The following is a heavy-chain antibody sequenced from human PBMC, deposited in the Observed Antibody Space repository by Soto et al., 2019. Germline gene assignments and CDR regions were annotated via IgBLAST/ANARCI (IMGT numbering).Heavy chain of an antibody. D-gene: IGHD3-3*01. J-gene: IGHJ5*02. Sequence: ASVKVSFKAFGYTFTSYGIGWVRPAPGQGLEWMGWIRAYNGNTNYAQKLQGKVTMTTDTSTSTAYIELRSLRSDDTAVYYCARDYKRFLEWLNLTLFAPWGQGTLVTVSS. CDR1: GYTFTSYG. CDR2: IRAYNGNT. V-gene: IGHV1-18*01. CDR3: ARDYKRFLEWLNLTLFAP.